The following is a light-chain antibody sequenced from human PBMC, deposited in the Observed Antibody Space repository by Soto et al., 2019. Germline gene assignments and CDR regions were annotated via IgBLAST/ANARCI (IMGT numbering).Light chain of an antibody. V-gene: IGKV3-20*01. CDR3: QQYGRSPPT. Sequence: EIVLTQSPGTLSLSPGERATLSCRASQSVFSRYLAWYQQKPGQAPRLLISGASSRATGIADRFSGSGSGTDFTLTISRLEAEDFAVYYCQQYGRSPPTFGGGTKGESK. J-gene: IGKJ4*02. CDR1: QSVFSRY. CDR2: GAS.